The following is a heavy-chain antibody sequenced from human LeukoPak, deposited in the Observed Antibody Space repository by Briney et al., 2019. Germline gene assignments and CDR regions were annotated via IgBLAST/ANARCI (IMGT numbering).Heavy chain of an antibody. Sequence: PGGSLRLSCAASGFTFSSYAMSWVRQAPGKGLEWVSAISGSGGSTYYADSVKGRFTISRDNSKNTLYLQMNSLRAEDTAVYYCAIHLITMVRGVITLYYFDYWGQGTLVTVSS. CDR2: ISGSGGST. CDR3: AIHLITMVRGVITLYYFDY. CDR1: GFTFSSYA. J-gene: IGHJ4*02. D-gene: IGHD3-10*01. V-gene: IGHV3-23*01.